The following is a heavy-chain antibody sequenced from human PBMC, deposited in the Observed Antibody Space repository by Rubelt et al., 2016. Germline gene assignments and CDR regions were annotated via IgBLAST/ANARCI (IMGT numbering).Heavy chain of an antibody. J-gene: IGHJ1*01. D-gene: IGHD4-17*01. CDR3: ARDQGLTTVSPGTF. CDR1: GFTFSNYW. Sequence: EVQLVESGGELIQPGGSLRLSCAASGFTFSNYWMHWVRQAPGKGLVWVSCISSSSSYIYYADSVKGRFTISRDNAKNSLYLQMNSLRAEETGTYHCARDQGLTTVSPGTFWGPGTLVTVSS. V-gene: IGHV3-21*01. CDR2: ISSSSSYI.